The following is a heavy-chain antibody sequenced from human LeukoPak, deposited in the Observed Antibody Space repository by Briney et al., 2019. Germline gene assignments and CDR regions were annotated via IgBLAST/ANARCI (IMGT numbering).Heavy chain of an antibody. CDR1: GFTFSSYD. J-gene: IGHJ4*02. D-gene: IGHD6-13*01. CDR3: ARDSLDTQPRQTAGDIFDY. CDR2: IWFYGGNR. V-gene: IGHV3-33*08. Sequence: GRSLRLSCAASGFTFSSYDMHWVRQAPGKGLEWVAVIWFYGGNRYYADSVKGRSTISRDNSKNTLYLQLNSLRAEDTAVYYCARDSLDTQPRQTAGDIFDYWGQGTLVTVSS.